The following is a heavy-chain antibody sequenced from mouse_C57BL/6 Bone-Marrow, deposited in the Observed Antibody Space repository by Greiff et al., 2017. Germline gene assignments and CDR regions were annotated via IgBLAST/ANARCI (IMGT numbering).Heavy chain of an antibody. D-gene: IGHD1-1*01. V-gene: IGHV5-6*01. CDR1: GFTFSSYG. CDR2: ISSVGCYT. CDR3: ARMYDSSILAWFAF. J-gene: IGHJ3*01. Sequence: DVQLVESGGDFVKPGGSLKLSCAATGFTFSSYGMSWVRQTPDTRLVWVATISSVGCYTNYPDSVKRRFTISIDNAKNTLYLQMSGLTPEDTAMYYCARMYDSSILAWFAFWGQGTLVTVSA.